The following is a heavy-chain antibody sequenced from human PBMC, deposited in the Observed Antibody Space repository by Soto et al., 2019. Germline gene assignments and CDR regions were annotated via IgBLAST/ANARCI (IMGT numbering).Heavy chain of an antibody. J-gene: IGHJ5*02. Sequence: PGGSLRLSCAASGFTFSSYAMHWVRQAPGKGLEWVALISYDGSDKDYADSVKGRFTISRDNSRNTLFLQMNSLRAEDTAVYYCARDYYKYYDSSGYYRSPASWCQGTLLTVSS. CDR1: GFTFSSYA. V-gene: IGHV3-30-3*01. CDR3: ARDYYKYYDSSGYYRSPAS. D-gene: IGHD3-22*01. CDR2: ISYDGSDK.